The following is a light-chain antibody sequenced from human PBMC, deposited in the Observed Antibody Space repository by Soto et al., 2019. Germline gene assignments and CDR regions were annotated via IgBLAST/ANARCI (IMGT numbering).Light chain of an antibody. CDR2: AAS. CDR1: QSISSY. CDR3: QQSYSTPYDT. Sequence: DIQMTQSPSSLSASVGDRVTITCRASQSISSYLNWYQQKPGKAPKLLIYAASSLQSGVPSRFSGSGSGTDFTLTISSLQPEDFATYYCQQSYSTPYDTCGQGTKLEIK. J-gene: IGKJ2*01. V-gene: IGKV1-39*01.